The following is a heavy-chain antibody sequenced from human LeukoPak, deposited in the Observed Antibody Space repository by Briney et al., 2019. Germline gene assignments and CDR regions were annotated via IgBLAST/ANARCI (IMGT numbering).Heavy chain of an antibody. V-gene: IGHV1-8*01. CDR2: MNPNSGNT. Sequence: ASVKVSCKASGYTFTSYDINWVRQATGQGLEWMGWMNPNSGNTGYAQKFQGRVTMTRNTSISTAYMELSSLRSEDTAVYYCARGSYYDILTGYQNYYYYYMDVWGKGTTVTISS. CDR3: ARGSYYDILTGYQNYYYYYMDV. D-gene: IGHD3-9*01. J-gene: IGHJ6*03. CDR1: GYTFTSYD.